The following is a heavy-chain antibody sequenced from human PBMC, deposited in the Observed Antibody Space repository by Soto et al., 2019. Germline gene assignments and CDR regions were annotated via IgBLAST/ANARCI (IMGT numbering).Heavy chain of an antibody. CDR1: GFTFSDHY. V-gene: IGHV3-72*01. Sequence: EVPLVESGGGLVQPGGSLRLSCAASGFTFSDHYMDWVRQSPGKGLEWVGRIRNRANSHTTVYAASVKGRFTISRDDSKNSVFLEMNSLKTEDTAVYYCATLERIVGGTWDYWGQGTLVTVSS. CDR3: ATLERIVGGTWDY. CDR2: IRNRANSHTT. J-gene: IGHJ4*02. D-gene: IGHD1-26*01.